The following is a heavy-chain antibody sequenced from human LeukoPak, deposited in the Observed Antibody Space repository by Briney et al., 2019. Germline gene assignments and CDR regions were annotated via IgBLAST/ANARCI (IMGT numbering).Heavy chain of an antibody. Sequence: PSETLSLTCSVSVDSSSRYHWSWIRQPPGKGLEWIGYFHYSGITNYNPSLASRVTMTRDTSISTAYMELSRLRSDDTAVYYCARDLGEVYYYDSSGYYPPSYWGQGTLVTVSS. D-gene: IGHD3-22*01. J-gene: IGHJ4*02. CDR3: ARDLGEVYYYDSSGYYPPSY. CDR2: FHYSGIT. CDR1: VDSSSRYH. V-gene: IGHV4-59*01.